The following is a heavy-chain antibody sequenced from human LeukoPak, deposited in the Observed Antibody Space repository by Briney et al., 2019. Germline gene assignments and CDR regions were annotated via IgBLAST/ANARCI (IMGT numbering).Heavy chain of an antibody. V-gene: IGHV1-18*01. CDR2: ISAYNGDT. J-gene: IGHJ4*02. CDR3: ARAFDYGGNFDY. Sequence: ASVKVSCKASGYTFTSYGISWVRQAPGQGLEWMGWISAYNGDTNYAQKLQGRVTMTTDTSTSTAYMELRSLRSDDTAVYYCARAFDYGGNFDYWGQGTLVTVSS. CDR1: GYTFTSYG. D-gene: IGHD4-23*01.